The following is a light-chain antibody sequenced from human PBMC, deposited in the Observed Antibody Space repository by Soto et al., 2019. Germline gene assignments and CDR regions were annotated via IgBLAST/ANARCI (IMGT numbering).Light chain of an antibody. Sequence: EVVLTQSPGTLSLSPGVGVSLSCRASQHIASNFLAWYQQRPGQAPRLLVYGASNRATDIPDRFAGSGSGTDFTLTISRLEREDFAVYYCQQDSNSPYTFGQGTRREI. CDR2: GAS. CDR1: QHIASNF. V-gene: IGKV3-20*01. J-gene: IGKJ2*01. CDR3: QQDSNSPYT.